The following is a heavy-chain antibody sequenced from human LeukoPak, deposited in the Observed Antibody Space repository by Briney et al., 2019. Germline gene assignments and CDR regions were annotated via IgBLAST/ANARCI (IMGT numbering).Heavy chain of an antibody. Sequence: GGSLRLSCAASGFTFSSYAMHWVRQAPGKGLEWVSVIYSGGSTYYADSVKGRFTISRDNSKNTLYLQMNSLRAEDTAVYYCARESSGWYFYWGQGTLVTVSS. J-gene: IGHJ4*02. CDR2: IYSGGST. CDR1: GFTFSSYA. D-gene: IGHD6-19*01. V-gene: IGHV3-53*01. CDR3: ARESSGWYFY.